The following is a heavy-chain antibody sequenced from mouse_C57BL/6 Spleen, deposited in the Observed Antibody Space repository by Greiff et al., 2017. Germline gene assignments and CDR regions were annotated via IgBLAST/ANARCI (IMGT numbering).Heavy chain of an antibody. CDR3: ARGDDYAMDY. CDR1: GYAFSSYW. D-gene: IGHD3-3*01. J-gene: IGHJ4*01. CDR2: IYPGDGDT. Sequence: QVQLQQSGAELVKPGASVKISCKASGYAFSSYWMNWVKQRPGKGLAWIGQIYPGDGDTNYNGKFKDKATLTADKSSSTAYMQLSSLTSEDSAVYYCARGDDYAMDYWGQGTSVTVSS. V-gene: IGHV1-80*01.